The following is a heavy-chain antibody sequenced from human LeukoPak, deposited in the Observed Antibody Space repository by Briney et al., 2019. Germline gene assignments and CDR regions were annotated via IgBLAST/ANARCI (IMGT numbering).Heavy chain of an antibody. J-gene: IGHJ4*02. CDR1: GYTLTELS. V-gene: IGHV1-24*01. Sequence: ASAKVSCKVSGYTLTELSMHWVRQAPGKGLEWMGGFDPEDGETIYAQKFQGRVTMTEDTSTDTAYMELSSLRSEDTAVYYCATARRVLRYFDWSRFDYWGQGTLVTVSS. CDR2: FDPEDGET. CDR3: ATARRVLRYFDWSRFDY. D-gene: IGHD3-9*01.